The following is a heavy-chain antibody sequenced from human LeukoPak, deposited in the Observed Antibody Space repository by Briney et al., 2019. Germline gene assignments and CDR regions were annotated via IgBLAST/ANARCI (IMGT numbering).Heavy chain of an antibody. CDR1: GGSISSSSYY. Sequence: PSETLSLTCTVSGGSISSSSYYWGWIRQPPGKGLEWIGSIYYGGSAYYNPSLKSRVTISVDTSKNQFSLKLSSVTAADTAVYYCARATGIAQGYFDYWGQGTLVTVSS. CDR3: ARATGIAQGYFDY. CDR2: IYYGGSA. D-gene: IGHD6-13*01. V-gene: IGHV4-39*01. J-gene: IGHJ4*02.